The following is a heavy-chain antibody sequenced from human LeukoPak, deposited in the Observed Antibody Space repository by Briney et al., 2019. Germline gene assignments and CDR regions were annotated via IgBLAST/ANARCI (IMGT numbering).Heavy chain of an antibody. Sequence: SETLSLTCTVSGGSISSSSYYWGWIRQPPGKGLEWIGSIYYSGSTYYNPSLKSRVAISVDTSKNQFSLKLSSVTAADTAVYYCARPAGGLRYFDWLSYYYMDVWGKGTTVTVSS. D-gene: IGHD3-9*01. V-gene: IGHV4-39*01. CDR2: IYYSGST. CDR3: ARPAGGLRYFDWLSYYYMDV. CDR1: GGSISSSSYY. J-gene: IGHJ6*03.